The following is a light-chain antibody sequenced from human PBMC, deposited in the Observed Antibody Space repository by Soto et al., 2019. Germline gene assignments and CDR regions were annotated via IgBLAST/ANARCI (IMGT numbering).Light chain of an antibody. J-gene: IGKJ4*01. V-gene: IGKV3-20*01. Sequence: EIVLTQSPGTLSLSPGERATLSCRAGQSVSSNSLAWYQQKPGQAPRLLIYDASIRATGIPDRFSGSGSGTDFSLTINRLEPEDFALYYCQQYDSSRLTFGGGTKVDIK. CDR2: DAS. CDR3: QQYDSSRLT. CDR1: QSVSSNS.